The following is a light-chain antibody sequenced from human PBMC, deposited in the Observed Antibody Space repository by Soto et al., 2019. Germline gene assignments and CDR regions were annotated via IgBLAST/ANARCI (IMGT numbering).Light chain of an antibody. CDR1: QDISNY. V-gene: IGKV1-33*01. J-gene: IGKJ4*01. CDR3: QQYDNVPLT. CDR2: DAS. Sequence: DIQMTQSPSSLSASVGDRVTITCQASQDISNYLNWYQHKPGEAPKLLIYDASKLEAGVPSRFSGRGPGTDFTFSISSLQPEDIATYYCQQYDNVPLTFGGGTKVDIK.